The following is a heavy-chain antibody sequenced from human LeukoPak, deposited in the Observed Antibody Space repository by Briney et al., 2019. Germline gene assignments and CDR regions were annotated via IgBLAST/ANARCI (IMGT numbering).Heavy chain of an antibody. CDR2: ISAYNGNT. Sequence: ASVKVSCKASGYTFTSYGISWLRQAPGQGLEWMGWISAYNGNTNYAQKLQGRVTMTTDTSTSTDYMELRSLRSDDTAVYYCARDYYGSGSFHYWGQGTLVTVSS. CDR3: ARDYYGSGSFHY. V-gene: IGHV1-18*01. CDR1: GYTFTSYG. D-gene: IGHD3-10*01. J-gene: IGHJ4*02.